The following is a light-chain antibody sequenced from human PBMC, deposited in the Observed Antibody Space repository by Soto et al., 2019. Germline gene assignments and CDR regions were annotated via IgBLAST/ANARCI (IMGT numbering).Light chain of an antibody. V-gene: IGKV1-39*01. J-gene: IGKJ2*01. CDR1: QSISSY. CDR2: AAS. CDR3: QQSYSTPQT. Sequence: DIQMTQSPSSLSASVGDRVTITCRASQSISSYLNWYQQKPGKAPKLLIYAASSLQSGVPSRFSGSGSGTEFTLPISSLQPEDFATYYCQQSYSTPQTFGQGTKLEIK.